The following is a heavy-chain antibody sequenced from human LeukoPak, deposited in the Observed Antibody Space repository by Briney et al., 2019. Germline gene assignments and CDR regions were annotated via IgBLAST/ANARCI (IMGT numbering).Heavy chain of an antibody. D-gene: IGHD2-15*01. Sequence: GGSLRLSCAASGFTFSSYAMSWVRQAPGKGLEWVSAISGSGGSTYYADSVKGRSTISRDNSKNTLYLQMNSLRAEDMAVYYCAKDQGYCSGGSCTIRANTFQHWGQGTLVTVSS. CDR2: ISGSGGST. CDR1: GFTFSSYA. J-gene: IGHJ1*01. V-gene: IGHV3-23*01. CDR3: AKDQGYCSGGSCTIRANTFQH.